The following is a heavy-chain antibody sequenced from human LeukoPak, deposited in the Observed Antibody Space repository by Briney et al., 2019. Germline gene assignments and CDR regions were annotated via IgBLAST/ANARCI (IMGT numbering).Heavy chain of an antibody. CDR1: GYTFTSYD. V-gene: IGHV1-8*01. D-gene: IGHD3-16*01. CDR2: MNPNSGNT. J-gene: IGHJ4*02. Sequence: ASVKVSCKASGYTFTSYDINWVRQATGQGLEWMGWMNPNSGNTGYAQKFQGRVTMTRNTSISTAYMELSSLRSVDTAVYYCASRLMITFGGVTDYWGQGTLVTVSS. CDR3: ASRLMITFGGVTDY.